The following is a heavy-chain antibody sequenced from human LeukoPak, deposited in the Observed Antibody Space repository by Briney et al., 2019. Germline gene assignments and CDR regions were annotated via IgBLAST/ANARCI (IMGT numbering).Heavy chain of an antibody. J-gene: IGHJ4*02. V-gene: IGHV5-51*01. CDR3: ARQAYDFWSGYRTGGFDY. Sequence: GESLKISCKGSGYSFTSYWIGWVRQMPGEGLEWMGIIYPGDSDTRYSPSFQGQVTISADKSISTAYLQWSSLKASDTAMYYCARQAYDFWSGYRTGGFDYWGQGTLVTVSS. D-gene: IGHD3-3*01. CDR2: IYPGDSDT. CDR1: GYSFTSYW.